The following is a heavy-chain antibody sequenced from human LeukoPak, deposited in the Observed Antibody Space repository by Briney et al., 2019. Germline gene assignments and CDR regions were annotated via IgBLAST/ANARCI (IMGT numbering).Heavy chain of an antibody. D-gene: IGHD2/OR15-2a*01. J-gene: IGHJ4*02. CDR2: IGGSSANT. CDR1: GFTFSSYN. Sequence: GGALRLSCAASGFTFSSYNMNWVRQAPGKGLEWVSYIGGSSANTYYADSVKGRFTISRDNAKNSLYLQMNSMRTEDTAVYFCAKDRLEFYGSARYYFDSWGKESLVTVPS. CDR3: AKDRLEFYGSARYYFDS. V-gene: IGHV3-48*01.